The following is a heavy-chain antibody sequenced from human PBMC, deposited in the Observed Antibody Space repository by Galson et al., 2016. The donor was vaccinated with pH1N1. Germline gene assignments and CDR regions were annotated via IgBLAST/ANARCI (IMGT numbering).Heavy chain of an antibody. D-gene: IGHD3-22*01. CDR2: IYSGGNT. Sequence: SLRLSCAASGFSVSDKYMSWVRQAPGKGLEWVSIIYSGGNTYYADSVKGRFTISRDNSKNTLYLQMNGLRAEDTAVYYCARYHCYDDNGYLGWLDPWGQGTLVTVSS. J-gene: IGHJ5*02. V-gene: IGHV3-53*01. CDR3: ARYHCYDDNGYLGWLDP. CDR1: GFSVSDKY.